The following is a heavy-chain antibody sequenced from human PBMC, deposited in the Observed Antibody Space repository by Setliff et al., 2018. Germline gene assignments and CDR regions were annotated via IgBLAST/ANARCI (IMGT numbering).Heavy chain of an antibody. V-gene: IGHV1-69*10. CDR2: SIPINDLA. CDR3: ARDPFAVRAATNWYDH. Sequence: SVKVSCKASGDIFSSNGITWARQAPGQGLEWVGGSIPINDLATYAQKFQGRVTITADKSTSTVYMELISLRSEDTAVYYCARDPFAVRAATNWYDHWGQGTLVTVSS. CDR1: GDIFSSNG. J-gene: IGHJ5*02. D-gene: IGHD6-13*01.